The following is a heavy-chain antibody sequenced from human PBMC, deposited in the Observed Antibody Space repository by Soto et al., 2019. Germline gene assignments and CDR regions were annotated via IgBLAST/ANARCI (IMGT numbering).Heavy chain of an antibody. CDR2: IITGNGNT. J-gene: IGHJ4*02. Sequence: QVQLVQSGAEVKKPGASVKVSCKASGYTFTEYGMHWVRQAPGQRLEWMGWIITGNGNTEYSQSFQGRVTITSDTSASTASMELSSLTSEDTAVYYCARDAYCSRGDCYSWFAYWGQGTLVTVSS. CDR3: ARDAYCSRGDCYSWFAY. CDR1: GYTFTEYG. D-gene: IGHD2-15*01. V-gene: IGHV1-3*04.